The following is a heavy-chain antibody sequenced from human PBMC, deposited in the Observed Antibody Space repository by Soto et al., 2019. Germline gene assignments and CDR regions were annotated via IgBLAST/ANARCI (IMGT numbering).Heavy chain of an antibody. CDR2: INSDGSST. Sequence: GGSLRLSCAASGFTFSSYWMHWVRQAPGKGLVWVSRINSDGSSTTYADSVKGRFTISRDNSKNTLYPQMNSLRAEDTAVYYCAKDITSDLAPDYWGQGTLVTVSS. CDR3: AKDITSDLAPDY. D-gene: IGHD3-10*01. J-gene: IGHJ4*02. CDR1: GFTFSSYW. V-gene: IGHV3-74*03.